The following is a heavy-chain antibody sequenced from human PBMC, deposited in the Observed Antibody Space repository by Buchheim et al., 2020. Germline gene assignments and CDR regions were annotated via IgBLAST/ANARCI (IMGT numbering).Heavy chain of an antibody. V-gene: IGHV3-48*04. Sequence: EVQLVESGGGLVQPGGSLRLSCAASGFTFSSYSMNWVRQAPGKGLEWVSYISSSSSTIYYADSVKGRFTISRDNAKNSLYLQMNSLRAEDTAVYYCATDLIPAAISWFDPWGQGTL. CDR3: ATDLIPAAISWFDP. CDR2: ISSSSSTI. J-gene: IGHJ5*02. D-gene: IGHD2-2*02. CDR1: GFTFSSYS.